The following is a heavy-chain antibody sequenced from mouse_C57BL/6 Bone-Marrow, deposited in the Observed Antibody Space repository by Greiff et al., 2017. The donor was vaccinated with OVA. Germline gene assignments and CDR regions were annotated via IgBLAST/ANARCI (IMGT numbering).Heavy chain of an antibody. CDR1: GYAFTNYL. CDR2: INPGSGGT. V-gene: IGHV1-54*01. CDR3: ARSSYSNWGY. J-gene: IGHJ2*01. D-gene: IGHD2-5*01. Sequence: QVQLQQSGAELVRPGTSVKVSCKASGYAFTNYLIEWVKQRPGQGLEWIGVINPGSGGTNYNEKFKGKATLTADKSSSTAYMQLSSLTSEDSAVYFCARSSYSNWGYWGQGTTPTVSS.